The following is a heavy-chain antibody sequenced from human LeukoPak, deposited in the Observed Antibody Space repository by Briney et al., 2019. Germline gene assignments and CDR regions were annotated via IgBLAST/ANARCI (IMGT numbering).Heavy chain of an antibody. Sequence: SETLSLTCTVSGVSISSYYWSWIRQPPGKGLEWIGYIYYSGSTNYNPSLKSRVTISVDTSKNQFSLKLSSVTAADTAVYYCARGFYDSGGYYDYWGQGTLVTVSS. J-gene: IGHJ4*02. V-gene: IGHV4-59*01. CDR1: GVSISSYY. CDR3: ARGFYDSGGYYDY. D-gene: IGHD3-22*01. CDR2: IYYSGST.